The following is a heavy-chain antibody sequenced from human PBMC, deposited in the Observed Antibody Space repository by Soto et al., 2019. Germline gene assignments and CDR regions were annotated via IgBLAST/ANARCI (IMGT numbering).Heavy chain of an antibody. D-gene: IGHD3-3*01. V-gene: IGHV3-49*03. CDR1: GFTFSDYP. J-gene: IGHJ3*02. CDR2: IRTAAYGATT. Sequence: PGGSLRVSCSASGFTFSDYPMSWFRQAPGKGLEWVAYIRTAAYGATTEYAASVKDRFTISRDDSESIASLQMSSLKTEDTAVYYCSRAIRLSGDSFDIWGQGTLVTVSS. CDR3: SRAIRLSGDSFDI.